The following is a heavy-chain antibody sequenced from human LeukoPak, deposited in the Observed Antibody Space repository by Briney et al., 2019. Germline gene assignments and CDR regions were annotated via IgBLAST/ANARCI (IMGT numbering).Heavy chain of an antibody. CDR2: IKQDGSEK. Sequence: GGSLRLSCAASGFTFSNYNMHWVRQAPGKGLEWVANIKQDGSEKYYVDSVKGRFTISRDNAKNSLYLQMNSLRAEDTAVYYCARGNYVWGSYRDYYFDYWGQGTLVTVSS. J-gene: IGHJ4*02. D-gene: IGHD3-16*02. CDR1: GFTFSNYN. V-gene: IGHV3-7*01. CDR3: ARGNYVWGSYRDYYFDY.